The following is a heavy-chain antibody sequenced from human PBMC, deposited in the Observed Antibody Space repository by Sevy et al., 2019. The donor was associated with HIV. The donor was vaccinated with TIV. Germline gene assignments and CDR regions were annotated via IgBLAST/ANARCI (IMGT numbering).Heavy chain of an antibody. CDR2: ITNSGSSI. CDR3: ERDLPPSATTVAHFDY. D-gene: IGHD4-17*01. CDR1: GFTFSGYE. Sequence: GGSLRLSCTASGFTFSGYEMNWVRQAPGKGLEWVSYITNSGSSIYYSDSVRGRFTVSRDNAKNSLYLQMKSLRAEDTAVYYCERDLPPSATTVAHFDYWGRGTLVTVSS. V-gene: IGHV3-48*03. J-gene: IGHJ4*02.